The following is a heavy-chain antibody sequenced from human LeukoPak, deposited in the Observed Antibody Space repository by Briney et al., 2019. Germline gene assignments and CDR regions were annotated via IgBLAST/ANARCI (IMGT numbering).Heavy chain of an antibody. CDR1: GGSFSGYY. J-gene: IGHJ3*02. D-gene: IGHD5-18*01. CDR2: INHSGST. Sequence: PSETLSLTCAVYGGSFSGYYWSWIRQPPGKGLEWIGEINHSGSTNYNPSLKSRVTISVDTSKNQFSLKLSSVTAADTAVYYCARTTWIQLWLRAFDIWGQGTMVTVSS. CDR3: ARTTWIQLWLRAFDI. V-gene: IGHV4-34*01.